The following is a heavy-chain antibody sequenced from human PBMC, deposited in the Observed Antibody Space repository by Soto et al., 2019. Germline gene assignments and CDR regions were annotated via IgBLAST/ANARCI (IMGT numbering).Heavy chain of an antibody. Sequence: GGSLRLSCAVSGFTFSSYWMHWVRQAPGKGLVWVSRIKPDGSSTSYADSAKGRFTISRDNARNTLYLQMISLRAEDTAVYYCTRDPPGTGIDYWGQGTLVTVSS. D-gene: IGHD1-1*01. CDR2: IKPDGSST. V-gene: IGHV3-74*01. CDR1: GFTFSSYW. J-gene: IGHJ4*02. CDR3: TRDPPGTGIDY.